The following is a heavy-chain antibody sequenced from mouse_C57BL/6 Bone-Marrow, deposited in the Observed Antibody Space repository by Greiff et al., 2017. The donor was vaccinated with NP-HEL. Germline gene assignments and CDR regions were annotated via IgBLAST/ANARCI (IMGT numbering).Heavy chain of an antibody. CDR3: ARRDGKY. J-gene: IGHJ3*01. D-gene: IGHD2-1*01. V-gene: IGHV5-9*01. CDR1: GFTFSSYT. Sequence: EVMLVESGGGLVKPGGSLKLSCAASGFTFSSYTMSWVRQTPEKRLEWVATISGGGGNTYYPDSVKGRFTISRDNAKNTLYRQMSSLRSEDTAVYYGARRDGKYGGQGTLGTGAA. CDR2: ISGGGGNT.